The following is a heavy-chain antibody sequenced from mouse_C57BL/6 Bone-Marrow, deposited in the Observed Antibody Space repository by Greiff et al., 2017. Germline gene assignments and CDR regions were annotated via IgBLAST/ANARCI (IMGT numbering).Heavy chain of an antibody. CDR2: ILPGSGST. D-gene: IGHD2-4*01. Sequence: VMLVESGAELMKPGDSLKLSCTATGYTFTGYWIEWVKQTPGNGLEWLGEILPGSGSTKYTAKFKGQATFTADTYSNTAYMQLSSLTTEDSAIYYCARSGDYDEEAYWGQGTLVTVSA. CDR3: ARSGDYDEEAY. V-gene: IGHV1-9*01. CDR1: GYTFTGYW. J-gene: IGHJ3*01.